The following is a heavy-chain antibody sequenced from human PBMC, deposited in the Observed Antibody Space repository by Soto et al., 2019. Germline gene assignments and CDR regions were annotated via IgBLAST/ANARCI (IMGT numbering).Heavy chain of an antibody. CDR2: ISYSGST. V-gene: IGHV4-59*01. D-gene: IGHD7-27*01. CDR3: SRGPGDYFDF. Sequence: SETLSLTCTVSGGSISVYYWNWIRQSPGKGLEWIGYISYSGSTNYNPSPKSRVTISVDTSKNQFSLNLRSVTAADTAMYYCSRGPGDYFDFWGQGTLVTVSS. CDR1: GGSISVYY. J-gene: IGHJ4*02.